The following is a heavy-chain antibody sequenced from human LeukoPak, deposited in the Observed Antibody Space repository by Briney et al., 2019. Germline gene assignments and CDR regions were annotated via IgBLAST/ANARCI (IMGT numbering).Heavy chain of an antibody. CDR2: ISGSGDST. CDR1: GFTFTRYA. V-gene: IGHV3-23*01. D-gene: IGHD6-13*01. Sequence: GGSLRLSCAASGFTFTRYAVSWARQAPGKGLEWVSTISGSGDSTYYAGSVKGRFTISRDNAKNSLYVQMNSLRPEDTALYYCAKEGARLGTAVSGPFGYWGQGTLVTVSS. CDR3: AKEGARLGTAVSGPFGY. J-gene: IGHJ4*02.